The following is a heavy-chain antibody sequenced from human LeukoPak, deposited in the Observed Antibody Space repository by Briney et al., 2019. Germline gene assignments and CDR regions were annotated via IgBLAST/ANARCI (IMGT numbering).Heavy chain of an antibody. V-gene: IGHV3-66*02. CDR1: GFTVSSNY. Sequence: GGSLRLSCAASGFTVSSNYVTWVRQAPGKGLEWVSVIYSGGSTYYADSVKGRFTISRDNSENTLYLHMNSLRAEDTAVYYCARATFWSGYQRDSWYMDVWGKGTTVTVSS. D-gene: IGHD3-3*01. CDR3: ARATFWSGYQRDSWYMDV. CDR2: IYSGGST. J-gene: IGHJ6*03.